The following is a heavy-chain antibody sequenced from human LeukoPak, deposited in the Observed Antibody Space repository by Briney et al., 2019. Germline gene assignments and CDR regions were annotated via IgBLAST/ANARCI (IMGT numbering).Heavy chain of an antibody. CDR2: IIPILGIA. J-gene: IGHJ6*02. Sequence: GASVKVSCKASGGTFSNYAISWVRQAPGQGLEWMGRIIPILGIADYAQKFPGRFTITADISTSTVYMELSSLRSEDTAVFYCARDGMVRGIIDYNGMDVWGQGTTATVSS. V-gene: IGHV1-69*04. CDR1: GGTFSNYA. CDR3: ARDGMVRGIIDYNGMDV. D-gene: IGHD3-10*01.